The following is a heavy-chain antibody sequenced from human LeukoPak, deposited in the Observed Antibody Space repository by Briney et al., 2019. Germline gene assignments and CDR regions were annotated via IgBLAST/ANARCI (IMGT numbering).Heavy chain of an antibody. CDR1: GYTFSNYV. Sequence: ASVKVSCKASGYTFSNYVLTWVRQAPGQGLEWMGRISTYTGNSNYAQKFQDRVTMTTDTSTTTAYMELRSLRSDDTAVYYCARDRGTAVFDYWGQGTLVTVSS. CDR2: ISTYTGNS. V-gene: IGHV1-18*01. CDR3: ARDRGTAVFDY. J-gene: IGHJ4*02. D-gene: IGHD3-10*01.